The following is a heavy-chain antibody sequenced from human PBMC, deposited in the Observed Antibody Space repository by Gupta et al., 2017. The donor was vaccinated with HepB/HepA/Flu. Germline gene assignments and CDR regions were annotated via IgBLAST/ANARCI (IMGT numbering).Heavy chain of an antibody. J-gene: IGHJ3*02. CDR2: ISYDGSNK. CDR1: SSYA. V-gene: IGHV3-30-3*01. Sequence: SSYAMHWVRQAPGKGLEWVAVISYDGSNKYYADSVKGRFTISRDNSKNTLYLQMNSLRAEDTAVYYCARALYCSSTSCYVWAFDIWGQGTMVTGSS. D-gene: IGHD2-2*01. CDR3: ARALYCSSTSCYVWAFDI.